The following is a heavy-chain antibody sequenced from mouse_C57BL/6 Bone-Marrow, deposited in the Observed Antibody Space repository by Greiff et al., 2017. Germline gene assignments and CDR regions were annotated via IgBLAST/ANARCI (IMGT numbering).Heavy chain of an antibody. Sequence: EVQRVESGGGLVQPGGSLKLSCAASGFPFSDYYMYWVRQTPEKRLEWVAYISNGGGSTYYPATVKGRFTISRDNAKNTLYLQMSRLKSEDTAMYYCARRRGYFDVWGTGTTVTVSS. CDR3: ARRRGYFDV. V-gene: IGHV5-12*01. CDR2: ISNGGGST. J-gene: IGHJ1*03. CDR1: GFPFSDYY.